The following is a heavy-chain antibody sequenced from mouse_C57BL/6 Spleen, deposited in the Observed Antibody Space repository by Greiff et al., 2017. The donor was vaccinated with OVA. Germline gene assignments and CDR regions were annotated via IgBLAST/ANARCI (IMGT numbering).Heavy chain of an antibody. CDR3: ARIHGQYYFDY. Sequence: VQLQQSGAELVKPGASVKLSCTASGFNIKDYYMHWVKQRTEQGLEWIGRIDPEDGETKYAPKFQGKATITADTSSNTAYLQLSSLTSEDTAVYYCARIHGQYYFDYWGQGTTLTVSS. V-gene: IGHV14-2*01. J-gene: IGHJ2*01. CDR2: IDPEDGET. CDR1: GFNIKDYY.